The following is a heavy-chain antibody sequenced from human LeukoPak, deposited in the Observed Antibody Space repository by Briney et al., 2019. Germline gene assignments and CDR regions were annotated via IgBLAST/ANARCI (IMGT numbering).Heavy chain of an antibody. Sequence: PSETLSLTCTVSGGSISSYYWSWIRQPAGKGLEWIGRIYTSGSTNYNPSLKSRVTMSVDTSKNQFSLKLSSVTAADTAVYYCARDPDYGDYGGAYSDYWGQGTLVTVSS. D-gene: IGHD4-17*01. CDR1: GGSISSYY. V-gene: IGHV4-4*07. J-gene: IGHJ4*02. CDR3: ARDPDYGDYGGAYSDY. CDR2: IYTSGST.